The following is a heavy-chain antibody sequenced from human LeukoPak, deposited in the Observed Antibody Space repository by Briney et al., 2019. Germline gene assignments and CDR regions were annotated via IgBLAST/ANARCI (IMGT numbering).Heavy chain of an antibody. CDR2: ISAYNGNT. D-gene: IGHD2-15*01. CDR3: ARGHPVVAATQAAFDI. Sequence: ASEKVSCKASGYTFTSYGISWVRQAPGQGLEWMGWISAYNGNTNYAQKLQGRVTMTTDTSTSTAYMELRSLRSDDTAVYYCARGHPVVAATQAAFDIWGQGTMVTVSS. V-gene: IGHV1-18*01. J-gene: IGHJ3*02. CDR1: GYTFTSYG.